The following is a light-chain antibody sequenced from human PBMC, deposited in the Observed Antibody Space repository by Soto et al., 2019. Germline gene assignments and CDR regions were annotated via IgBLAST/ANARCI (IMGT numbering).Light chain of an antibody. V-gene: IGKV3-20*01. CDR1: QSVSSNY. Sequence: EIVLTQSPATLSLSPGERATLSCRASQSVSSNYLAWYQQRPGQAPRLLIFGASYRATGIPDRFSGSGSVTDFTLTISRLEPEDFAVYYCQHYSSSPPEFTFGPGPKVDSK. CDR2: GAS. CDR3: QHYSSSPPEFT. J-gene: IGKJ3*01.